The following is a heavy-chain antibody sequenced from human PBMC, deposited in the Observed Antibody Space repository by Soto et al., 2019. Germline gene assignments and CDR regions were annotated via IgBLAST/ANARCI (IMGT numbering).Heavy chain of an antibody. J-gene: IGHJ4*02. CDR3: AKDREYPRDYFHY. CDR2: LIGGHYGT. D-gene: IGHD6-6*01. CDR1: GFTLQNYA. V-gene: IGHV3-23*01. Sequence: RLSCTYAGFTLQNYAMAWVRQAPGKGLEWVSTLIGGHYGTAYSYSVKGRFTISRDISKNTVFLHMDSLRAEDTAVYYCAKDREYPRDYFHYWGQGTLVTVSS.